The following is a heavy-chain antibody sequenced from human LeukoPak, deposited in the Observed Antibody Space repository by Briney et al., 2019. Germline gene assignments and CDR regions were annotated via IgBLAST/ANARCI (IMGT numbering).Heavy chain of an antibody. CDR3: ARYYGSGSHSFDY. CDR1: GGSFSGYY. D-gene: IGHD3-10*01. CDR2: INHSGST. J-gene: IGHJ4*02. V-gene: IGHV4-34*01. Sequence: SETLSLTCAVYGGSFSGYYWSWIRQPPGKGLEWIGEINHSGSTNYNPSLKSRVTISVDTSKNQFSLKLSSVTAADTAVYYRARYYGSGSHSFDYWGQGTLVTVSS.